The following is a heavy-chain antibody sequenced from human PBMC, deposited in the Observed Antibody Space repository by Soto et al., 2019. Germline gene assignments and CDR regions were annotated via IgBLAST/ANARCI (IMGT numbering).Heavy chain of an antibody. V-gene: IGHV1-69-2*01. CDR3: TRGRDMVRGVLTRFDY. CDR1: GYTFSDYY. Sequence: GASVKVSCKVSGYTFSDYYIHWVQQAPGKGLQWVGFIDPEDGETIYAEKFQGRITITADISTETAYMELSSLRSEDTAIYYCTRGRDMVRGVLTRFDYWGQGSQVTVSS. D-gene: IGHD3-10*01. J-gene: IGHJ4*02. CDR2: IDPEDGET.